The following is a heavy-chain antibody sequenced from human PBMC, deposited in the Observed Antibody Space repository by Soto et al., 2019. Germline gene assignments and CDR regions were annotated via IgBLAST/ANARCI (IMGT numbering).Heavy chain of an antibody. CDR3: AGTTDAFDI. CDR2: IYYSGST. J-gene: IGHJ3*02. Sequence: QVQLQESGPGLVKPSQTLSLTCTVSGYSISNGGYYWSWIRQRPGEGLEWLGYIYYSGSTYYNPSLKSRPSISVDTSKNQFSLKVNSVTAADTGVYYCAGTTDAFDIWGQGTMVTVSS. CDR1: GYSISNGGYY. V-gene: IGHV4-31*03. D-gene: IGHD1-1*01.